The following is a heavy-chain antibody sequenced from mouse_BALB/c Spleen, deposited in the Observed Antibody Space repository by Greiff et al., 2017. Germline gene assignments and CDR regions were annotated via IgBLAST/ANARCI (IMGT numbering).Heavy chain of an antibody. Sequence: EVQLQQSGTVLARPGASVKMSCKASGYSFTSYWMHWVKQRPGQGLEWIGAIYPGNSDTSYNQKFKGKAKLTAVTSASTAYMELSSLTNEDSAVYYCTRWWLPRSCDYWGQGTTLTVSS. CDR2: IYPGNSDT. V-gene: IGHV1-5*01. J-gene: IGHJ2*01. D-gene: IGHD1-1*02. CDR3: TRWWLPRSCDY. CDR1: GYSFTSYW.